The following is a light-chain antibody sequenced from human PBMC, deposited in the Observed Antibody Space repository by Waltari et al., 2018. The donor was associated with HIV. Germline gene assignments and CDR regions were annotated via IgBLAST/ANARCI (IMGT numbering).Light chain of an antibody. Sequence: DIVMTQSPDSLAVSLGERATINCKSSQSVFYISNNKNYLAWYQQKPGQPPKLLIYWASTRVSVVPDRFSGSGSGTDFTLTISSLQAEDVAVYYCQQYYTTPPITFGQGTRLDIK. CDR2: WAS. V-gene: IGKV4-1*01. CDR1: QSVFYISNNKNY. CDR3: QQYYTTPPIT. J-gene: IGKJ5*01.